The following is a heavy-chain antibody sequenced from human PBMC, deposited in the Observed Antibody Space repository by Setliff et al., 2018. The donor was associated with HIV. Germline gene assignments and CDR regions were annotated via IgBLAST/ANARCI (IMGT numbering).Heavy chain of an antibody. J-gene: IGHJ3*02. CDR2: INPSGDIT. CDR1: GYPFTSNY. D-gene: IGHD3-10*01. Sequence: ASVKVSCKASGYPFTSNYIHWVRQAPGQGLEWMGLINPSGDITSYAEKFQGRVTMTRDTSTSTVYMELRSLRSEDTAIYYCASKGGSGNYPDSDAFDIWGQGTLVTVSS. CDR3: ASKGGSGNYPDSDAFDI. V-gene: IGHV1-46*01.